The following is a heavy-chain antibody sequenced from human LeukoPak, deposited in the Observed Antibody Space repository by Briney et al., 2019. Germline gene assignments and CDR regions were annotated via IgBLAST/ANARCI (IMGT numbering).Heavy chain of an antibody. CDR1: EFTFSSYG. Sequence: GGSLRLSCAASEFTFSSYGMHWVRQAPGKGLEWVAFIRYDGSTKYYTDSVKGRFTISRDNSKNTMYLQMSSLRAADTAVYYCARHLRWRTSFSPFDYWGQGTLVTVSS. D-gene: IGHD3/OR15-3a*01. CDR2: IRYDGSTK. J-gene: IGHJ4*02. CDR3: ARHLRWRTSFSPFDY. V-gene: IGHV3-30*02.